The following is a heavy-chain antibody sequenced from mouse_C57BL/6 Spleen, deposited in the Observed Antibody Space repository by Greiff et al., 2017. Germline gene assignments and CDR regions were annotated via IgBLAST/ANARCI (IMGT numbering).Heavy chain of an antibody. CDR1: GYTFTSYW. V-gene: IGHV1-55*01. CDR3: ARGDYYGRSGGDYFDY. D-gene: IGHD1-1*01. CDR2: IYPGSGST. J-gene: IGHJ2*01. Sequence: QVQLQQPGAELVKPGASVKMSCKASGYTFTSYWITWVKQRPGQGLEWIGDIYPGSGSTNYNEKFKSKATLTVDTSSSTAYMQLSSLTSEDSAVYYCARGDYYGRSGGDYFDYWGQGTTLTVSS.